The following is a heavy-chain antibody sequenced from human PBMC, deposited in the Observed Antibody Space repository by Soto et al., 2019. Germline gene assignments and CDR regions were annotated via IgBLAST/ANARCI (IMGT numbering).Heavy chain of an antibody. Sequence: GVSLRLSCAASGFTFSTHGRNWVRQAPGKGLEWISYITSSSVTMYADSVKGRFTISRDNAKNSLYLQMNSLRAEDTAVYFCVGEVGFQLIYWGQGTLVTVSS. CDR2: ITSSSVTM. CDR3: VGEVGFQLIY. CDR1: GFTFSTHG. J-gene: IGHJ4*02. D-gene: IGHD2-2*01. V-gene: IGHV3-48*01.